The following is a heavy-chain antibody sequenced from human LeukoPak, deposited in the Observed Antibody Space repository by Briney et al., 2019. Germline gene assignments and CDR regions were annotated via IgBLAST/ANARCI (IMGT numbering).Heavy chain of an antibody. D-gene: IGHD6-13*01. Sequence: GASVKVSCKASGYTSTGYYMNWVRQAPGQGLEWVGWINPNSGRTNYAQNFQGRVTMTRDPSISTAYMELNSLTSNDTAVYYCARTREYSSSWYFPPFDPWGQGTLVTVSS. CDR1: GYTSTGYY. CDR3: ARTREYSSSWYFPPFDP. CDR2: INPNSGRT. V-gene: IGHV1-2*02. J-gene: IGHJ5*02.